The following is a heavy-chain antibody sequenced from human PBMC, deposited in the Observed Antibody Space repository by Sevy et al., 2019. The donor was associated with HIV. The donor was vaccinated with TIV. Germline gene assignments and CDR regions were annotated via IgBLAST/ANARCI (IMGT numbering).Heavy chain of an antibody. V-gene: IGHV3-11*01. CDR2: ISSSGSTI. CDR3: ARDGFPIGYSSVVGFDY. D-gene: IGHD5-18*01. Sequence: GGSLRLSCAASGFTFSDYYMSWIRQAPGKGLEWVSCISSSGSTIYYADSVKGRFTISRDNAKNSLYLQMNSLRAEDTAVYYCARDGFPIGYSSVVGFDYWGQGTLVTVSS. J-gene: IGHJ4*02. CDR1: GFTFSDYY.